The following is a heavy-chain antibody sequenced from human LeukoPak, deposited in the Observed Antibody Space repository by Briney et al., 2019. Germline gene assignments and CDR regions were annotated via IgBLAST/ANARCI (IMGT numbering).Heavy chain of an antibody. V-gene: IGHV1-69-2*01. D-gene: IGHD3-22*01. Sequence: ASVKVSCKASGYTFTDYYMHWVQQAPGKGLERMGRVDPEDGETIYAEKFQGRVTITADTSTDTAHMELSSLRSEDTAVYYCATASSGYYGGDDYWGQGTLVTVSS. J-gene: IGHJ4*02. CDR3: ATASSGYYGGDDY. CDR1: GYTFTDYY. CDR2: VDPEDGET.